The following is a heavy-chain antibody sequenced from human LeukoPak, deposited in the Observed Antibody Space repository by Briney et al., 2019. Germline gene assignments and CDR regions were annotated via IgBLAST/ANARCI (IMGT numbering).Heavy chain of an antibody. CDR1: GGTFSSYA. V-gene: IGHV1-69*05. J-gene: IGHJ4*02. CDR2: IIPIFGTA. D-gene: IGHD6-13*01. Sequence: SVKVSCKASGGTFSSYAISWVRQAPGQGLEWMGGIIPIFGTANYAQKFQGRVTITTDESTSTAYMELSSLRYEDTAVYYCAREASYSSSWYNHFDYWGQGTLVTVSS. CDR3: AREASYSSSWYNHFDY.